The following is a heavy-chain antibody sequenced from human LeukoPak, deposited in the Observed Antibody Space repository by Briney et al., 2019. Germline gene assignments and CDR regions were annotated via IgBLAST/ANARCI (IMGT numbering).Heavy chain of an antibody. Sequence: SETLSLTCAVYGGSFTIYSWTWISQPPGKSLEWVGEISPSGNTQYNPSLKSRVTISLDASKSQFYLKLNSVTAADTAVYYCARRVRSADYRLDYWGQGTLVTVSS. J-gene: IGHJ4*02. V-gene: IGHV4-34*01. CDR3: ARRVRSADYRLDY. CDR1: GGSFTIYS. CDR2: ISPSGNT. D-gene: IGHD4-11*01.